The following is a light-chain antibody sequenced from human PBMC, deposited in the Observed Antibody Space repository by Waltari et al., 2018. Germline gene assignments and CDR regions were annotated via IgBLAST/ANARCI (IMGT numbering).Light chain of an antibody. CDR3: QQRINWPLT. CDR1: QRVSTY. Sequence: EIVLTQSPATLSLSPGDRATLSCRASQRVSTYLVWYQQRPAQAPRLLIYDASSRPAGIPARFSGSGSGTDFTLTISSLEPEDFAVYYCQQRINWPLTFGGGTKVEI. J-gene: IGKJ4*01. V-gene: IGKV3-11*01. CDR2: DAS.